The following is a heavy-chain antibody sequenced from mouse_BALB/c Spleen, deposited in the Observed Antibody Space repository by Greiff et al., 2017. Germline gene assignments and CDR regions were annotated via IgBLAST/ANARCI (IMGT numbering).Heavy chain of an antibody. J-gene: IGHJ4*01. V-gene: IGHV3-2*02. CDR2: ISYSGST. CDR3: ARYGYRYYYAMDY. D-gene: IGHD1-2*01. Sequence: EVMLVESGPGLVKPSQSLSLTCTVTGYSITSDYAWNWIRQFPGNKLEWMGYISYSGSTSYNPSLKSRISITRDTSKNQFFLQLNSVTTEDTATYYCARYGYRYYYAMDYWGQGTSVTVSS. CDR1: GYSITSDYA.